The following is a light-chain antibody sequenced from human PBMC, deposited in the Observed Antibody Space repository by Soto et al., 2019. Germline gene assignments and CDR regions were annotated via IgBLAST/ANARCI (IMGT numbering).Light chain of an antibody. CDR2: AAT. CDR3: QQTYSTPIT. CDR1: QTMSSY. Sequence: DIQMTQSPSSLSASVGDRVTITCRASQTMSSYLNWYQQKPGKVPKLLIYAATNLQTGVSSRFSSLGAGTHFTLTISSLQPEDFGTYYCQQTYSTPITFGQGTRLEI. J-gene: IGKJ5*01. V-gene: IGKV1-39*01.